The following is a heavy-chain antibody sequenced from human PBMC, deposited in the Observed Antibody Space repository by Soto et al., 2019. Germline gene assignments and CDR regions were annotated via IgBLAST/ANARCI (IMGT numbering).Heavy chain of an antibody. CDR2: ISGSGDNT. CDR3: ARETRLSHPVWYIAY. J-gene: IGHJ4*02. CDR1: GFTFSHYA. Sequence: EVHLVDSGGGLVQPGGSLRLSCAASGFTFSHYAMNWVRQAPGKGLEWVSAISGSGDNTYYADSVKGRFTISRDNSKNTLYLLMNRLRADDTAVYYCARETRLSHPVWYIAYWGQGTPVTVSS. D-gene: IGHD2-2*01. V-gene: IGHV3-23*04.